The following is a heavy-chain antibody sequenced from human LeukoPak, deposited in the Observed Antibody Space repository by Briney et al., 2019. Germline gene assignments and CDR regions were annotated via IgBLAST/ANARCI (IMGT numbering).Heavy chain of an antibody. CDR1: GFTVSSNY. Sequence: GGSLRLSCAASGFTVSSNYRSWVRQAPGKGLEWVSVIYSGGSTYYADSVKGRFTISRDNSKNTLYLQMNSLRAEDTAVYYCATWWGRDYYGSGSYYRGMDVWGQGTTVTVSS. CDR2: IYSGGST. CDR3: ATWWGRDYYGSGSYYRGMDV. V-gene: IGHV3-53*01. J-gene: IGHJ6*02. D-gene: IGHD3-10*01.